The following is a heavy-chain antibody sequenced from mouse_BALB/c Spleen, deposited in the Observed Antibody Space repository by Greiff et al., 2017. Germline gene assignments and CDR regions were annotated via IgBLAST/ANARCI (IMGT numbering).Heavy chain of an antibody. CDR3: ARGKGPYGDGVWYFDV. J-gene: IGHJ1*01. CDR1: GFTFTAYY. D-gene: IGHD2-13*01. V-gene: IGHV7-3*02. CDR2: IRNKANGYTT. Sequence: EVKLMESGGGLVQPGGSLRLSCATSGFTFTAYYMSWVRQPPGKALEWLGFIRNKANGYTTEYSASVKGRFTISRDNSQSILHLQMNTLRAEDSATYYCARGKGPYGDGVWYFDVWGAGTTVTVSS.